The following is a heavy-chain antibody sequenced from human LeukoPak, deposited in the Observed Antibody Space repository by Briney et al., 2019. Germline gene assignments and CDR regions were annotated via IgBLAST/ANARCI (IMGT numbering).Heavy chain of an antibody. CDR3: ARDSRKGYCSSTSCYARNNWFDP. V-gene: IGHV3-23*01. Sequence: GGSLRLSCAASGFTFSSYAMSWVRQAPGKGLEWVSGISGSGGSTYYADSVKGRFTISRDNAKNSLYLQMNSLRAEDTAVYYCARDSRKGYCSSTSCYARNNWFDPWGQGTLVTVSS. D-gene: IGHD2-2*01. CDR1: GFTFSSYA. J-gene: IGHJ5*02. CDR2: ISGSGGST.